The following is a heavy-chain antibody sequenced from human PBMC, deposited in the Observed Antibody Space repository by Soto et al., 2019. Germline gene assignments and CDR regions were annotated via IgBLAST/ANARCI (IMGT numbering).Heavy chain of an antibody. J-gene: IGHJ4*02. CDR2: ISSSSCYI. V-gene: IGHV3-21*01. D-gene: IGHD3-10*01. CDR3: ATLGFGDPIDNY. Sequence: PGGSLRLSCAASGFTFGGYSVNWVRQAPGKGLEWVSSISSSSCYIYYADSVKGRFTISRDNAKNSLYLQMNGLRAEDTAVYYCATLGFGDPIDNYWGQGTLVTVSS. CDR1: GFTFGGYS.